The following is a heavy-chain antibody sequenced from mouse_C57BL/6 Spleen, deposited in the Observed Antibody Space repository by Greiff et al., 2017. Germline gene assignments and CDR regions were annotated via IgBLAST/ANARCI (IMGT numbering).Heavy chain of an antibody. CDR3: TRTEIIQLRLHGY. Sequence: QVQLQQSGAELVRPGASVTLSCKASGYTFTDYEMHWVKQTPVHGLEWIGAIDPETGGTAYNQKFKGKAILTADKSSSTAYMELRSLTSEDSAVYYCTRTEIIQLRLHGYWGQGTTLTVSS. CDR1: GYTFTDYE. CDR2: IDPETGGT. V-gene: IGHV1-15*01. J-gene: IGHJ2*01. D-gene: IGHD3-2*02.